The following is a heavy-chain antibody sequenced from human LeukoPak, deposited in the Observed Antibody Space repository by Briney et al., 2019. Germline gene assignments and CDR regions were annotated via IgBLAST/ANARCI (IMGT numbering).Heavy chain of an antibody. CDR2: INPNSGGT. CDR3: ARDASFRPFDY. Sequence: GASVKVSCKASGYTFTDYYIHWVRQAPGQGLECVGWINPNSGGTNYAQKFQGRVTMTRDTSITTAYMELSRLRSDDTAVYYCARDASFRPFDYWGQGTLVTVSS. CDR1: GYTFTDYY. V-gene: IGHV1-2*02. J-gene: IGHJ4*02. D-gene: IGHD6-6*01.